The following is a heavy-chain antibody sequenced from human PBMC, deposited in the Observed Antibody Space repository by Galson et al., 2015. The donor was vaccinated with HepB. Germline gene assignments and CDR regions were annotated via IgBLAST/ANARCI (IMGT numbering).Heavy chain of an antibody. CDR2: INTNTGNP. V-gene: IGHV7-4-1*02. Sequence: QSGAEVKKPGGSLEISCKASGYVFSNYAMNWVRQAPGQGLEWMGWINTNTGNPTYAQGFTGRFVFSLDTSVSTAYLQISSLKAEDTAVYYCARRSYTWAFDIWGQGTMVTVSS. CDR3: ARRSYTWAFDI. J-gene: IGHJ3*02. D-gene: IGHD3-16*02. CDR1: GYVFSNYA.